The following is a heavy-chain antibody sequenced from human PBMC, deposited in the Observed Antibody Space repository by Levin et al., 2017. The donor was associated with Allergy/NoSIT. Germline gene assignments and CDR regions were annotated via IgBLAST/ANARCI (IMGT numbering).Heavy chain of an antibody. CDR3: AKRECCSGNTCQRHDAIEV. J-gene: IGHJ3*01. CDR2: IVFDGNDQ. Sequence: GGSLRLSCAASGFQFSLYGMHWVRQAPGKGLEWVALIVFDGNDQYYADSVKGRFTISRDNSKNTLYLQMSSLRENDTAIYYCAKRECCSGNTCQRHDAIEVWGQGTLVIVSS. V-gene: IGHV3-30*18. D-gene: IGHD2-15*01. CDR1: GFQFSLYG.